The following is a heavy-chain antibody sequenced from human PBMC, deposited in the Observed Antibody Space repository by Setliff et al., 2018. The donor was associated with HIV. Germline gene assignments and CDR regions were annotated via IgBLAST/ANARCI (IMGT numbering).Heavy chain of an antibody. CDR1: GGSISSGSYY. Sequence: LSLTCTVSGGSISSGSYYWSWIRQPAGKGLEWIGRIYTSGSTNYNPSLKSRVTISVDTSKNQFSLKLSSVTAADTAVYYCAREYGSGSYNWFDPWGQGTLVTVSS. V-gene: IGHV4-61*02. CDR3: AREYGSGSYNWFDP. J-gene: IGHJ5*02. CDR2: IYTSGST. D-gene: IGHD3-10*01.